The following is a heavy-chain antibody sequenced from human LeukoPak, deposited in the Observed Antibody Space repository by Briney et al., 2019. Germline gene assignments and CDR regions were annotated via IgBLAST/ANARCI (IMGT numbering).Heavy chain of an antibody. Sequence: GGSLRLSCVASGFTFRSYTMSWVRQAPGKGLEWVSYISSSGSTIYYADSVKGRFTISRDNAKNSLYLQTNSLRAEDTAVYYCARSSSWHWFDPWGQGTLVTVSS. CDR1: GFTFRSYT. CDR3: ARSSSWHWFDP. CDR2: ISSSGSTI. J-gene: IGHJ5*02. D-gene: IGHD6-13*01. V-gene: IGHV3-48*04.